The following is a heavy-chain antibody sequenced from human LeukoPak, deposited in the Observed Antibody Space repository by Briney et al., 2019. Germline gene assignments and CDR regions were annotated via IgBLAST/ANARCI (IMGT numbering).Heavy chain of an antibody. Sequence: SETLPLTCAVSGGSISSGGYSWSWIRQPPGKGLEWIGYIYHSGSTYYNPSLKSRVTISVDRSKNQFSLKLSSVTAADTAVYYCARVWQQLAYFDYWGQGTLVTVSS. D-gene: IGHD6-13*01. CDR3: ARVWQQLAYFDY. CDR1: GGSISSGGYS. J-gene: IGHJ4*02. CDR2: IYHSGST. V-gene: IGHV4-30-2*01.